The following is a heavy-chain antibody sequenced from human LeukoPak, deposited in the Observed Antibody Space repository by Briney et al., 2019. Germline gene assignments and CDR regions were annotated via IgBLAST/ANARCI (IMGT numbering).Heavy chain of an antibody. Sequence: SETLSLTCTVSGGSISSYYWSWIRQPPGKGLEWLGYIYYSGSTNYNPSLKSRVTISVDTSKNQFSLKLSSVTAADTAVYYCARVIVGATQYYFDYWGQGTLVTVSS. V-gene: IGHV4-59*01. D-gene: IGHD1-26*01. CDR2: IYYSGST. CDR3: ARVIVGATQYYFDY. CDR1: GGSISSYY. J-gene: IGHJ4*02.